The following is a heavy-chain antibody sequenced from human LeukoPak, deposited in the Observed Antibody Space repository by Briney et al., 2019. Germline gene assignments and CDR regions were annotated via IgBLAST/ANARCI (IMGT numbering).Heavy chain of an antibody. CDR3: ARDGGGGGSYPDY. J-gene: IGHJ4*02. V-gene: IGHV3-30*04. Sequence: GGSLRLFCAASGFTFSSYTMHWVRQAPGKGLEWVAVMSNDGNYYADSEKGRFTISRDNSKNTLYLQMNSLRPEDTAVYYCARDGGGGGSYPDYWGQGTLVTVSS. CDR2: MSNDGN. CDR1: GFTFSSYT. D-gene: IGHD1-26*01.